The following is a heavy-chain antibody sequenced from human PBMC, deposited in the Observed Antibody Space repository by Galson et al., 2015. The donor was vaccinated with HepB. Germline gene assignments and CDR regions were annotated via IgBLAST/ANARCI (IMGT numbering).Heavy chain of an antibody. CDR2: IIPIFGTA. D-gene: IGHD3-9*01. CDR1: GGTFSSYA. J-gene: IGHJ4*02. Sequence: SVKVSCKASGGTFSSYAISWVRQAPGQGLEWMGGIIPIFGTANYAQKFQGRVTITADKSTSTAYMELSSLRSEDTAVYYCARAYGYDILTGGMGYWGQGTLVTVSS. CDR3: ARAYGYDILTGGMGY. V-gene: IGHV1-69*06.